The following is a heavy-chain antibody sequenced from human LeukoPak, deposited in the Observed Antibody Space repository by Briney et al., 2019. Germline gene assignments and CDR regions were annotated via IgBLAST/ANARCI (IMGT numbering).Heavy chain of an antibody. CDR2: IYYSGST. CDR1: GGSISSSSYY. D-gene: IGHD1-26*01. V-gene: IGHV4-39*07. J-gene: IGHJ4*02. CDR3: ALYSGSYGDDY. Sequence: SETLSLTCTVSGGSISSSSYYWGWIRQPPGKGLEWIGSIYYSGSTYYNPSLKSRVTISVDTSKNQFSLKLSSVTAADTAVYYCALYSGSYGDDYWGQGTLVTVSS.